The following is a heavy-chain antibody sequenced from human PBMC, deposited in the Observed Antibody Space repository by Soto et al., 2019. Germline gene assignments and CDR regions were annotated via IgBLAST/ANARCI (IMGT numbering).Heavy chain of an antibody. CDR2: IYHSGST. J-gene: IGHJ4*02. D-gene: IGHD1-26*01. Sequence: QVQLQESGPGLVKPSGTLSLTCAVSGGSIISSNCWSWVRQIPEKGLEWIGEIYHSGSTKYNPSLRSRVSISVHKSKRQFSLRVNYVTAADTAIYYCPRVSSVAHYFDHSGQGTLVAVSS. CDR3: PRVSSVAHYFDH. CDR1: GGSIISSNC. V-gene: IGHV4-4*02.